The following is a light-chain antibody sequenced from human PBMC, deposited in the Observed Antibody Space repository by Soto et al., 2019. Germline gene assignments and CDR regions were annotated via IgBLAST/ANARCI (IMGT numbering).Light chain of an antibody. CDR2: VAS. V-gene: IGKV3-15*01. J-gene: IGKJ4*01. CDR1: QSVYSN. CDR3: QQYQSWPLT. Sequence: EIVMTQSPATLSVSPGERATLSCRASQSVYSNVAWYQQTPGQAPRLLIYVASTRATGIPARFSRSGSGTEFSLTISSLQSEDFAVYYCQQYQSWPLTFGGGTKVEIK.